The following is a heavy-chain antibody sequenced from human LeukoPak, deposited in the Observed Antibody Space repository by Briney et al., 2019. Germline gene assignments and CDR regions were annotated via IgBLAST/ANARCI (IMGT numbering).Heavy chain of an antibody. CDR3: AREGQWELLGRGYYFDY. J-gene: IGHJ4*02. V-gene: IGHV3-48*01. Sequence: GGSLRLSCAASGFTFSSYSMNWVRQAPGKGLEWVSYVSSSSSTIYYADSVKGRFTISRDNAKSSLYLQMNSLRAEDTAVYYCAREGQWELLGRGYYFDYWGQGTLVTVSS. CDR2: VSSSSSTI. CDR1: GFTFSSYS. D-gene: IGHD1-26*01.